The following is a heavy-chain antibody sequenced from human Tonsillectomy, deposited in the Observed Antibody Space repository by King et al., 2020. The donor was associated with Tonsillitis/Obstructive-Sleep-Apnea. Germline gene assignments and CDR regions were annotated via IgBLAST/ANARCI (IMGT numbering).Heavy chain of an antibody. J-gene: IGHJ3*02. CDR3: AVGLGYCSSTSCYMSKFGLSGYAFDI. D-gene: IGHD2-2*02. CDR2: IYPGDSDT. V-gene: IGHV5-51*03. CDR1: GYSFTSYW. Sequence: VQLVQSGAEVKKPGESLKISCKGSGYSFTSYWIGWVRQMPGKGLEWMGIIYPGDSDTRYSPSFQGQVTISADKSISTAYLQWSSLKASDTAMYYCAVGLGYCSSTSCYMSKFGLSGYAFDIWGQGTMFTVSS.